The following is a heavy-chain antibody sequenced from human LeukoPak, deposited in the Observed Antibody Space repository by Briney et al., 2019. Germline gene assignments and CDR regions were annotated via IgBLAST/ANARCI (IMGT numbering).Heavy chain of an antibody. CDR2: IYSGGST. Sequence: GGSLRLSCAASGFTVSSNHMSWVRQAPGKGLEWVSVIYSGGSTYYADSVKGRFTISRDNSKNTLYLQMNSLRAEDTAVYYCARGGYYYGSGSYLPDYYYMDVWGKGTTVTISS. D-gene: IGHD3-10*01. CDR3: ARGGYYYGSGSYLPDYYYMDV. J-gene: IGHJ6*03. V-gene: IGHV3-53*01. CDR1: GFTVSSNH.